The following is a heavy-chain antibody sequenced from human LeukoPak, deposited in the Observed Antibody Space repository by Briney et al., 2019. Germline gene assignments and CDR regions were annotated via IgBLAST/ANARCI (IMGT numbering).Heavy chain of an antibody. D-gene: IGHD5-12*01. Sequence: GGSLRLSCAASGFTFGDYTMHWIRQAPGKGLEWVSLISWGGDRTYYADSVKGRFTISRDNSRNSLSLQMNSLRTEDTALYYCAKDHHRYSDYASPHSWGRGTLVTVSS. V-gene: IGHV3-43*01. CDR2: ISWGGDRT. J-gene: IGHJ4*02. CDR1: GFTFGDYT. CDR3: AKDHHRYSDYASPHS.